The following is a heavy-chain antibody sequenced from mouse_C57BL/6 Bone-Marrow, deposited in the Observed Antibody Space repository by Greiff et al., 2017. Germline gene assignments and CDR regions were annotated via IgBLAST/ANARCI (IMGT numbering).Heavy chain of an antibody. J-gene: IGHJ4*01. D-gene: IGHD1-1*01. CDR2: IYPGNSDT. Sequence: EVQLQESGTVLARPGASVKMSCKTSGYTFTSYWMHWVKQRPGQGLEWIGAIYPGNSDTSYNQKFKGKAKLTAVTAASTAYIELSSLTNEDSAVDYCTNYGSSPLYAMDYWGQGTSVTVSS. V-gene: IGHV1-5*01. CDR3: TNYGSSPLYAMDY. CDR1: GYTFTSYW.